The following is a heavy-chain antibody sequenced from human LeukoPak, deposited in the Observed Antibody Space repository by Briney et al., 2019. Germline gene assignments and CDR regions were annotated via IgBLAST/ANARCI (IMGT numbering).Heavy chain of an antibody. CDR1: GFTFSSYW. CDR2: TKHDGSEK. Sequence: GGSLRLSCAASGFTFSSYWMSWVRQAPGKGLEWVGNTKHDGSEKHYVDSLKGRFTITRDTAKNSLYLQMNGLRAEDTAVYYCARHNDGALDYWGQGTLVTVSS. CDR3: ARHNDGALDY. D-gene: IGHD1-1*01. J-gene: IGHJ4*02. V-gene: IGHV3-7*01.